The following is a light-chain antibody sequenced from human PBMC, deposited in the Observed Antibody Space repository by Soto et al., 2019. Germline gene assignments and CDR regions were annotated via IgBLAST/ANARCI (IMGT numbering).Light chain of an antibody. CDR2: GAS. CDR3: QQYGSVLT. V-gene: IGKV3-20*01. J-gene: IGKJ4*01. Sequence: EIGLTQSPGTLSLSPGERATLSCRASQSVSSSYLAWYQQKPGQAPRLLIYGASSRATGIPDRFSGSGSEKDFTLTISRLEPEDFAVYYCQQYGSVLTFGGGTKVEIK. CDR1: QSVSSSY.